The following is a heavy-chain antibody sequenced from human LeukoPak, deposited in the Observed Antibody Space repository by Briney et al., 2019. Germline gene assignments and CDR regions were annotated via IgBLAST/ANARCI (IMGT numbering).Heavy chain of an antibody. CDR2: ISYDDGGT. D-gene: IGHD3-10*01. CDR3: ARVGVPGAFDI. Sequence: PGGSLRLSCAASGFTLSSYSMHWVRQPPGRGLEYVSSISYDDGGTYYATSVKGRFTISRDNSKNTLYLQMGSLRSEDLSVYYCARVGVPGAFDIWGQGTMVTVSS. J-gene: IGHJ3*02. CDR1: GFTLSSYS. V-gene: IGHV3-64*01.